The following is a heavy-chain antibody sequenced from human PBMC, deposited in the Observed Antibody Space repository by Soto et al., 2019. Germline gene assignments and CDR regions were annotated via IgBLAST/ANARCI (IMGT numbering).Heavy chain of an antibody. CDR1: GYTFTDHG. CDR2: ISAKNGNT. Sequence: QGQLVQSGDEVKKPGASVKVSCKTSGYTFTDHGISWVRQAPGQGLEWMGWISAKNGNTNYAQKFRGRVTMTTDTITSKAYMNLRGLKAGDPAVYYCAKDVRYDDTFNGYPGQIDYWGQGTLVTVSS. D-gene: IGHD3-9*01. V-gene: IGHV1-18*01. CDR3: AKDVRYDDTFNGYPGQIDY. J-gene: IGHJ4*02.